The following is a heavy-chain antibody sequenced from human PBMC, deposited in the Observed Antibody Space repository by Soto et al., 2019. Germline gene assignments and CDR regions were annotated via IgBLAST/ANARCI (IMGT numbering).Heavy chain of an antibody. CDR1: GFTFSSYG. J-gene: IGHJ4*02. Sequence: QVQLVESGGGVVQPGGSLRLSCAASGFTFSSYGMQWVRQSPGEGLEWVAIMVHDGSNQYYGDSVKGRFTISRDNSKNTLYLQMDSLRPEDTAVYYCARSSGGSSYYPPDYWGQGTLVTVSS. CDR3: ARSSGGSSYYPPDY. CDR2: MVHDGSNQ. D-gene: IGHD2-15*01. V-gene: IGHV3-30*03.